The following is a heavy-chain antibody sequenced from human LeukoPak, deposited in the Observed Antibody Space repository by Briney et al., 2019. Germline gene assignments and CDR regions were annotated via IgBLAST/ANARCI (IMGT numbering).Heavy chain of an antibody. CDR1: GFTFSSYA. D-gene: IGHD4-17*01. J-gene: IGHJ4*02. Sequence: GGSLRLSCAASGFTFSSYAMHWVRQAPGKGPEWVAVISYDGSNKYYADSVKGRFTISRDNSKNTLYLQMNSLRAEDTAVYYCARDTLDYGVDYWGQGTLVTVSS. V-gene: IGHV3-30-3*01. CDR2: ISYDGSNK. CDR3: ARDTLDYGVDY.